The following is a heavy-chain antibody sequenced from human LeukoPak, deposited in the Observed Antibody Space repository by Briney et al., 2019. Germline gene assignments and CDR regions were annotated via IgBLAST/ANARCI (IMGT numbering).Heavy chain of an antibody. Sequence: ASVKVSCKASGGTFSSYPISWVRQAPGQGLEWMGRIIPISGTVNYAQKFQGRVTITTDKSTSTAYMEVSSLRSEDTAVYYCAGAMGHHYVSSGYFLDNWGQGTLVTVSS. D-gene: IGHD3-22*01. V-gene: IGHV1-69*05. J-gene: IGHJ4*02. CDR2: IIPISGTV. CDR3: AGAMGHHYVSSGYFLDN. CDR1: GGTFSSYP.